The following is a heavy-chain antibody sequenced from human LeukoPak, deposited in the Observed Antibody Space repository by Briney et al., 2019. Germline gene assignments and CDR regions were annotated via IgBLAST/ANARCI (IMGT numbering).Heavy chain of an antibody. CDR1: GYTFTDYY. V-gene: IGHV1-2*02. D-gene: IGHD2-15*01. CDR2: INPNSGGT. J-gene: IGHJ5*02. Sequence: ASVKVSCKASGYTFTDYYVHWVRQAPGQGLDWMGWINPNSGGTNYAQKFQGRVTMTRDTSVSTAYMELSRLTSDDTAVYYCARSGVVVAATVNGDWFDPWGQGTLVTVSS. CDR3: ARSGVVVAATVNGDWFDP.